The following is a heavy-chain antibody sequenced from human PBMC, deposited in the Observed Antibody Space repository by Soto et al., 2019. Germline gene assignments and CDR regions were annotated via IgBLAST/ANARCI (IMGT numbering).Heavy chain of an antibody. CDR1: DSAIISDH. D-gene: IGHD7-27*01. CDR2: IYYSGGT. Sequence: PSGTLCLTCTAADSAIISDHWSWIRQPPGKGLEWIGYIYYSGGTNYNPSLKSRVTISVDTSKNQFSLKLSSVTAADTAVYYCARMWGDAFDIWGQGTMVTVSS. J-gene: IGHJ3*02. V-gene: IGHV4-59*01. CDR3: ARMWGDAFDI.